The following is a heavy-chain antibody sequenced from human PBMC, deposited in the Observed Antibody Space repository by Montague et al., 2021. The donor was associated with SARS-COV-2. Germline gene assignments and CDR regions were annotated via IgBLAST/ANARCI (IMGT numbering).Heavy chain of an antibody. CDR1: GFTFTRYR. CDR2: ICTAVRRI. J-gene: IGHJ2*01. D-gene: IGHD1-1*01. Sequence: SLRLSCAASGFTFTRYRMHWVRQSPGQGLEWVARICTAVRRIGYADSVSDRFTVSRDNAKYTLSLLMNNLSGEDTAFYYCVRDGGDDKHDWWFDLWGRGTNVSVSS. CDR3: VRDGGDDKHDWWFDL. V-gene: IGHV3-74*01.